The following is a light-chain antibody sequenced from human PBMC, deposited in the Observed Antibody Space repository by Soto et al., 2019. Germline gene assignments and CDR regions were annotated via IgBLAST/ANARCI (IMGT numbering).Light chain of an antibody. CDR3: HQYHAWPYT. J-gene: IGKJ2*01. Sequence: EIVMTQSPDTLSVSPGERTTLSCRASQSVSTNLAWYEQKPGQAPRLLIYGASTRAAGIPARFSGSGSGTEFTLTISSLQSEDFAVYSCHQYHAWPYTFGQGTKLEIK. V-gene: IGKV3-15*01. CDR1: QSVSTN. CDR2: GAS.